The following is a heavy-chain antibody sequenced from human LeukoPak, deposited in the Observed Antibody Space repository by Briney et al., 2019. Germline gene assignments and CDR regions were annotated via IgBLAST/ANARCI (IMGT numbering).Heavy chain of an antibody. J-gene: IGHJ5*02. V-gene: IGHV1-18*01. CDR1: GYTFTSYG. Sequence: ASVKVSCKASGYTFTSYGISWVRQAPGQGLEWMGWISAYNGNTNYAQKLQGRVTMTTDTSTSTAYMELRSLRSDDTAVYYCARDPGYCSGGSCYRQRGNWFDPWGQGTPVTVSS. CDR3: ARDPGYCSGGSCYRQRGNWFDP. CDR2: ISAYNGNT. D-gene: IGHD2-15*01.